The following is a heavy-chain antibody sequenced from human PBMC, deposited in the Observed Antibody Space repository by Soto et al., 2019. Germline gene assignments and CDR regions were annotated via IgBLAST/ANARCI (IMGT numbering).Heavy chain of an antibody. CDR1: GFTFSSYA. CDR3: ARVPTTVVTPFYVDY. Sequence: QVQLVESGGGVVQPGRSLRLSCAASGFTFSSYAMHWVRQAPGKGLEWVAVISYDGSNKYYADSVKGRFTISRDNSKNTLYLQMNSLRAEDTAVYYCARVPTTVVTPFYVDYWGQGTLCSVSS. J-gene: IGHJ4*02. V-gene: IGHV3-30-3*01. CDR2: ISYDGSNK. D-gene: IGHD4-17*01.